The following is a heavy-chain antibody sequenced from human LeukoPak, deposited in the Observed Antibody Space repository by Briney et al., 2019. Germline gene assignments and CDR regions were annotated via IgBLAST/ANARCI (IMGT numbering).Heavy chain of an antibody. J-gene: IGHJ5*02. CDR2: INPNSGGT. CDR1: GHTFTGYY. Sequence: ASVKVSCKASGHTFTGYYMHWVRQAPGQGLEWMGWINPNSGGTNYAQKFRGRVIMTRDTSISTAYMELSRLRSDDTAVYYCARDFIRAWIGYCSSTSCYEGRWLDPWGQGTLVTVSS. V-gene: IGHV1-2*02. CDR3: ARDFIRAWIGYCSSTSCYEGRWLDP. D-gene: IGHD2-2*01.